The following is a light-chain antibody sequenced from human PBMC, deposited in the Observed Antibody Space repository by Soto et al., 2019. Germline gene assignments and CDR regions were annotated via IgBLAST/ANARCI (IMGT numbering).Light chain of an antibody. CDR3: QQYNNWPWT. CDR1: RSVATN. J-gene: IGKJ1*01. Sequence: EIVLTQYPATLSLSPGERATLSRRPSRSVATNLAWYQKKPGQPRRLLIYGASTRATGIPARFSGSGSGTEFTLTISSLQSVDFAVYSCQQYNNWPWTFGQGTKVDIK. V-gene: IGKV3-15*01. CDR2: GAS.